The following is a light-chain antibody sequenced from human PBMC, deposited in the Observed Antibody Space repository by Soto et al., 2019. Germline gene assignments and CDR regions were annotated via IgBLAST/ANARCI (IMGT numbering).Light chain of an antibody. CDR3: QQRSNWPPIT. CDR2: DAS. V-gene: IGKV3-11*01. CDR1: QSVSSY. J-gene: IGKJ5*01. Sequence: EIVLTQSPGTRSLSPEERATLSCRASQSVSSYLAWYQQKPGQAPRLLIYDASNRATGIPARFSGSGSGTDFTLTISSLEPEDFAVYYCQQRSNWPPITFGQGTRLEIK.